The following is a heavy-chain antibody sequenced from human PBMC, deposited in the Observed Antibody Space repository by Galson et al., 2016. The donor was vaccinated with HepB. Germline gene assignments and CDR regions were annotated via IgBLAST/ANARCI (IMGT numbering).Heavy chain of an antibody. V-gene: IGHV3-15*01. CDR3: YGLGATVSDEEFDV. D-gene: IGHD3-10*01. CDR2: IKTDADGGTK. CDR1: GFTFHSAW. J-gene: IGHJ3*01. Sequence: SLRLSCAGSGFTFHSAWLSWVRQPPGKGLEWIGRIKTDADGGTKEYSAHLKGSFTISRDDSKNMVFLQMDSLQREDTAVYFCYGLGATVSDEEFDVRGQGTTVTVAS.